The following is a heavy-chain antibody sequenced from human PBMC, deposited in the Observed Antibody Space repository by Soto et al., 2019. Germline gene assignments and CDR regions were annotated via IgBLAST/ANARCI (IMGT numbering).Heavy chain of an antibody. CDR1: GFTLSSFA. D-gene: IGHD6-13*01. Sequence: GGSLRLSCVASGFTLSSFAMTWVRQAPGKGLEWVSGISHSGGSKYYADSVKGRFTISRDISKNTLYLQMNSLRAEDTAVYYCARDRPLRGSRTDAFDIWGQGTMVTVS. CDR2: ISHSGGSK. V-gene: IGHV3-23*01. CDR3: ARDRPLRGSRTDAFDI. J-gene: IGHJ3*02.